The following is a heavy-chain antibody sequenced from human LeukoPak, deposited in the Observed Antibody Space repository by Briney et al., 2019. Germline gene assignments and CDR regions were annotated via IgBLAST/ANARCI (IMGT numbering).Heavy chain of an antibody. V-gene: IGHV5-51*01. Sequence: GESLKISCKGSGYSFSTYWIGWVRQKPGNGLEWMGIIYPGDSDTKYSPSFQGQVTISADKSISTAYLQWSSLKASDTAMYYCARRDYDFWSGYLDYWGQGTLVTVSS. D-gene: IGHD3-3*01. CDR3: ARRDYDFWSGYLDY. J-gene: IGHJ4*02. CDR1: GYSFSTYW. CDR2: IYPGDSDT.